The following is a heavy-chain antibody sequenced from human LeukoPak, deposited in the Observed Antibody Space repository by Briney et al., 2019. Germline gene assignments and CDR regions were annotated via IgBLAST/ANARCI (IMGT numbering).Heavy chain of an antibody. V-gene: IGHV4-30-2*01. CDR2: FYQGGSH. CDR1: GGSACHIGYS. J-gene: IGHJ4*02. CDR3: ARNDYYSADY. Sequence: SETLSLTCGVSGGSACHIGYSWSWIRQPPGTGLEWIGYFYQGGSHSYNSSLKSRVTISVDKSKNQFSLKLDSVTAADTAVYHCARNDYYSADYWGQGTLVTVSS. D-gene: IGHD3-22*01.